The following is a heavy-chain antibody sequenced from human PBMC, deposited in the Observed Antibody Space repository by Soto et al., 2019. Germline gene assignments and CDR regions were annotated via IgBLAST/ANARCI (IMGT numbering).Heavy chain of an antibody. J-gene: IGHJ6*02. CDR2: MNPTSGNT. CDR3: ARWPDGYYYYGMDV. Sequence: QVQLVQSGAEVKKPGASVKVSCNASGYTFTSYDITWVRQATGQCLEWMGWMNPTSGNTGYAQKFQGSLTMTRNTAISTAYMELSTLRSEDTAVYYCARWPDGYYYYGMDVWGQGTTVTVSS. V-gene: IGHV1-8*01. CDR1: GYTFTSYD.